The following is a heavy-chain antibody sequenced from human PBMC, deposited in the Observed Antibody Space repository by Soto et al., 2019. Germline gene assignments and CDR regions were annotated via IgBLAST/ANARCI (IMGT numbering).Heavy chain of an antibody. J-gene: IGHJ5*02. D-gene: IGHD6-19*01. CDR1: GFTFSSYG. Sequence: QVQLVESGGGVVQPGRSLRLSCAASGFTFSSYGMHWVRQAPGKGLEWVAVIWYDGSNKYYADSVKGRFTISRDNSKNTLYLQMNSLRAEDTAVYYCARDGYSSGWSGWFDPWGQGTLVIVSS. V-gene: IGHV3-33*01. CDR2: IWYDGSNK. CDR3: ARDGYSSGWSGWFDP.